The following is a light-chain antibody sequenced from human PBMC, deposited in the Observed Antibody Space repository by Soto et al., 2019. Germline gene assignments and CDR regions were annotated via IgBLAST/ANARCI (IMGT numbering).Light chain of an antibody. CDR3: QQRSNWPGT. CDR1: QSVSSY. Sequence: EIVLTQSPATLSLSPGERATLSCRASQSVSSYLAWYQQKPGQAPRLLIYDASNRATGIPARFSGSGSGTDSTLTISSLEPEDFAVYYCQQRSNWPGTFGPGTRLEIK. J-gene: IGKJ5*01. V-gene: IGKV3-11*01. CDR2: DAS.